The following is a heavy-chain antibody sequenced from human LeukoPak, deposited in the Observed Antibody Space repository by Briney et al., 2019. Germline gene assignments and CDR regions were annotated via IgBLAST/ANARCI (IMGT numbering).Heavy chain of an antibody. CDR2: IYPGDSDT. Sequence: GESLKISCKGSGYNFASSWIAWVRQVPGKGLEWMGIIYPGDSDTRYSPSFQGQVTISADTSISTAYLQWSSLKASDTAMYYCARGRITMITDAFDIWGQGTMVTVSS. D-gene: IGHD3-22*01. CDR1: GYNFASSW. V-gene: IGHV5-51*01. J-gene: IGHJ3*02. CDR3: ARGRITMITDAFDI.